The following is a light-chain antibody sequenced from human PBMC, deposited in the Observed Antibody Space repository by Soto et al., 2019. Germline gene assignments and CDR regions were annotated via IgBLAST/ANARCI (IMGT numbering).Light chain of an antibody. Sequence: EVVLTQSPCTLSLSPGERATLSCRASQSVSNTYVAWYQHIPGQTPRLLIYGASNRATGIPDRFSGSGSGTDFTLTISRLEPEDFAVYYCQQHDNSPWMFGQGTKVDIK. CDR1: QSVSNTY. J-gene: IGKJ1*01. CDR2: GAS. V-gene: IGKV3-20*01. CDR3: QQHDNSPWM.